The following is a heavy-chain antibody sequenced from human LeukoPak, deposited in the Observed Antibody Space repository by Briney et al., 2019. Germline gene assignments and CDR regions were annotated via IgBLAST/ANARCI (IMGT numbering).Heavy chain of an antibody. D-gene: IGHD3-10*01. J-gene: IGHJ4*02. CDR1: GFTFSSYW. CDR2: INSDGSST. CDR3: ARGAYGSGVYYFDY. Sequence: GGSLRLSCAASGFTFSSYWMHWVRQAPGKGLVWVSRINSDGSSTSYADSVKGRFTISRDNAKNTLYLQMNSLRAEDTAVYYCARGAYGSGVYYFDYWGQGTLVTVSS. V-gene: IGHV3-74*01.